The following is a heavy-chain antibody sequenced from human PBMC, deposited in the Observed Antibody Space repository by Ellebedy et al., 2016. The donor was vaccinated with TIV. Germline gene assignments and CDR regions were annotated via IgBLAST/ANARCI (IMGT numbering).Heavy chain of an antibody. D-gene: IGHD1-26*01. J-gene: IGHJ4*02. CDR1: GDSISSSSYY. Sequence: MPSETLSLTCTVSGDSISSSSYYWGWIRQPPGKGLEWIGSIYYSGGTYYNPSLKSRVTISVDTSKNQFSLKLSPVTAADTAVYYCARRGSYSTFEDYWGQGTLVTVSS. CDR3: ARRGSYSTFEDY. CDR2: IYYSGGT. V-gene: IGHV4-39*01.